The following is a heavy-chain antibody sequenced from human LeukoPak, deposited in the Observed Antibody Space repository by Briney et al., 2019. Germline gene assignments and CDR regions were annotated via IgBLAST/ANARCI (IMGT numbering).Heavy chain of an antibody. D-gene: IGHD6-19*01. CDR1: GFTFSSYS. J-gene: IGHJ4*02. Sequence: GGSLRLSCAASGFTFSSYSMNWVRQAPGKGLEWVSYISYSSSIIYYADSVKGRFTISRDNAKNSLYLQMNSLRAEDTAVYYCARNMYTSGWYRLGYWGRGTLVSVSS. CDR3: ARNMYTSGWYRLGY. V-gene: IGHV3-48*01. CDR2: ISYSSSII.